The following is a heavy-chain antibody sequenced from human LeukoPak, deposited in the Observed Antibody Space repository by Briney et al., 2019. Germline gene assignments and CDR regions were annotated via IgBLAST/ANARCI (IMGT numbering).Heavy chain of an antibody. Sequence: PSETLSLTCAVYGGSFSGYYWSWIRQPPGKGLEWIGEINHSGSTNYNPSLKSRVTISVVTSKNQFSLELSSVTAADTAVYYCARGPYYYDSSGYYVDYWGQGTLVTVSS. J-gene: IGHJ4*02. CDR2: INHSGST. V-gene: IGHV4-34*01. CDR1: GGSFSGYY. D-gene: IGHD3-22*01. CDR3: ARGPYYYDSSGYYVDY.